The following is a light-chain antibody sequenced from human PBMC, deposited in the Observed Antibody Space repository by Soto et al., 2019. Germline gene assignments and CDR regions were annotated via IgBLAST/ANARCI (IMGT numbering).Light chain of an antibody. V-gene: IGKV3D-15*01. CDR2: DAS. J-gene: IGKJ4*01. CDR3: QQYNNWPLT. Sequence: EIVMTQSPATLSVSPVDRATLSCMASQSVDNDLAWYQQKPGQPPRLLIYDASTRATGIPARFSGSQSGTEFTLTISSLLSEDFAVYSCQQYNNWPLTFGGGTKVDTK. CDR1: QSVDND.